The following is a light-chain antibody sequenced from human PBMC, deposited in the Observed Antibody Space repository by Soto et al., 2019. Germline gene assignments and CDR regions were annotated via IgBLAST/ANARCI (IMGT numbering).Light chain of an antibody. CDR3: QQSYSTPWT. V-gene: IGKV1-39*01. Sequence: DIQMTQSPSSLSASVGDRVTITCRASQIISNYLNWYQQKPVRAPKLLIYAASSLQSGVPSRFSGSGSGTDFTLTISSLQPEDFATYYCQQSYSTPWTFGQGTKVDIK. CDR2: AAS. CDR1: QIISNY. J-gene: IGKJ1*01.